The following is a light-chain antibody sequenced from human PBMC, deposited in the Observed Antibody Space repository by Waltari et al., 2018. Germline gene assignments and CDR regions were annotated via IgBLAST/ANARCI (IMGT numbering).Light chain of an antibody. CDR2: GAS. V-gene: IGKV3-15*01. CDR3: QQYNEWPPST. CDR1: QSVRRQ. Sequence: KMMTPSSATPSFASGESATPSCSASQSVRRQIAWYQQKPGQAPRLLIYGASTRATGIPARFSGSGSGTEFTLTISSLQSEDFAVYYCQQYNEWPPSTFGPGTKVDIK. J-gene: IGKJ3*01.